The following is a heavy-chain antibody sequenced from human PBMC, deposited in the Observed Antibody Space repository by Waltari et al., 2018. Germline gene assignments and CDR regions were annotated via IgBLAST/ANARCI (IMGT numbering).Heavy chain of an antibody. J-gene: IGHJ5*02. Sequence: QVQLQQWGAGLLQPSETLSLTCAGYGGSFSGYYWSWSRQPPGKELTWIGEINHSESTNYNPSLKSRVTISVDTSKNQFSLKLSSVTAADTAVYYCARRRYSSVGWFDPWGQGTLVTVSS. CDR3: ARRRYSSVGWFDP. CDR2: INHSEST. D-gene: IGHD6-25*01. CDR1: GGSFSGYY. V-gene: IGHV4-34*01.